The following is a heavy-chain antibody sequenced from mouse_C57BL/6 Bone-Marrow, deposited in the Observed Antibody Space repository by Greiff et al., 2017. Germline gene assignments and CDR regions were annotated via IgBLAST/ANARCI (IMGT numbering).Heavy chain of an antibody. CDR3: ARSFDSDYDDRDNYYAIDY. Sequence: QVQLQQPGAELVKPGASVKLSCKASGYTFTSYWMHWVKQRPGRGLEWIGRIDPNSGGTKYNEKFKSKATLAVDKPSSTAYMQLSSLTSEDSAVYYCARSFDSDYDDRDNYYAIDYWRQGTSVTVSS. D-gene: IGHD2-4*01. CDR1: GYTFTSYW. V-gene: IGHV1-72*01. CDR2: IDPNSGGT. J-gene: IGHJ4*01.